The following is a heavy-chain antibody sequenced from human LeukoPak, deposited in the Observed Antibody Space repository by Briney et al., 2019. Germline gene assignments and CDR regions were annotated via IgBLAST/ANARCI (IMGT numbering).Heavy chain of an antibody. V-gene: IGHV1-18*01. J-gene: IGHJ5*02. CDR1: GGTFSNYA. CDR2: ISAYNGNT. CDR3: ARGRPESPFDP. Sequence: ASVKVSCKASGGTFSNYAISWVRQAPGQGLEWMGWISAYNGNTNYAQKLQGRVTMTTDTSTSTAYMELSSLRSDDTAIYYCARGRPESPFDPWGQGTLVTVSS. D-gene: IGHD1-1*01.